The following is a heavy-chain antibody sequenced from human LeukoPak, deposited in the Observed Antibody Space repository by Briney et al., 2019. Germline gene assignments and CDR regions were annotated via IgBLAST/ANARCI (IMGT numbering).Heavy chain of an antibody. CDR3: ARTTEGGYTYGYFYYYYMDV. CDR1: GGSISSGGYS. J-gene: IGHJ6*03. V-gene: IGHV4-61*08. Sequence: SETLSLTCAVSGGSISSGGYSWSWIRQPPGKGLEWIGYIYYSGSTNYNPSLKSRVTISVDTSKNQFSLKLTSVTAADTAVYYCARTTEGGYTYGYFYYYYMDVWGKGTTVTISS. CDR2: IYYSGST. D-gene: IGHD5-18*01.